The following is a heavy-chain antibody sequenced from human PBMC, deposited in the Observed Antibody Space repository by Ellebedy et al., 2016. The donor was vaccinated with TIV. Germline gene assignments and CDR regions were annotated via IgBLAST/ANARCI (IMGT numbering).Heavy chain of an antibody. CDR2: IYYSGST. J-gene: IGHJ4*02. CDR3: ASYILTGLIVLH. CDR1: GGSISSGEYY. V-gene: IGHV4-30-4*01. D-gene: IGHD3-9*01. Sequence: SETLSLTXTVSGGSISSGEYYWSWIRQPPGKGLEWIGYIYYSGSTYYNPSLKSRVTISVDTSKNQFSLKLSSVTAADTAVNYCASYILTGLIVLHWGQGTLVTVSS.